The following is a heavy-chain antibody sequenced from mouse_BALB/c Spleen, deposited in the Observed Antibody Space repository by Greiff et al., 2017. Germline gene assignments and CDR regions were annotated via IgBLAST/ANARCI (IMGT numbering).Heavy chain of an antibody. Sequence: QVQLQQSGAELVRPGVSVKISCKGSGYTFTDYAMHWVKQSHAKSLEWIGVISTYYGDASYNQKFKGKATMTVDKSSSTAYMELARLTSEDSAIYYCARYYDYDGYAMDYWGQGTSVTVSS. D-gene: IGHD2-4*01. CDR1: GYTFTDYA. CDR3: ARYYDYDGYAMDY. CDR2: ISTYYGDA. V-gene: IGHV1S137*01. J-gene: IGHJ4*01.